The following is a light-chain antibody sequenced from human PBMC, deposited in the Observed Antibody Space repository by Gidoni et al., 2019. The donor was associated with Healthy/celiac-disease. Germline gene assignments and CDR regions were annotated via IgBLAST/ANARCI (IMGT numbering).Light chain of an antibody. Sequence: EIVLTQSPATLSLSPGESATLSCRASQSVSSYLAWYQQKPGQAPRLLIYDASNRATGIPARFSGSGSGTDFTLTISSLEPEDFAVYYCQQRSNWPLTFXXXTKVEIK. J-gene: IGKJ4*01. V-gene: IGKV3-11*01. CDR1: QSVSSY. CDR2: DAS. CDR3: QQRSNWPLT.